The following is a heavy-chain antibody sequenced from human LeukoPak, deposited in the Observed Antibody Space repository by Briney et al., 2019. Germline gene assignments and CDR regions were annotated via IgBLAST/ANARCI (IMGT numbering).Heavy chain of an antibody. D-gene: IGHD6-6*01. CDR1: GFTFSNLG. V-gene: IGHV3-33*01. CDR3: VRDNGPEQLALDL. J-gene: IGHJ5*02. CDR2: IWFDGSDK. Sequence: TGGSLRLSCAASGFTFSNLGMHWVRQAPGKGLEWVALIWFDGSDKKYADSVKGRFTISRDNSKNTLFLQMNSLRVEDTAVYYCVRDNGPEQLALDLWGQGTLVTVSS.